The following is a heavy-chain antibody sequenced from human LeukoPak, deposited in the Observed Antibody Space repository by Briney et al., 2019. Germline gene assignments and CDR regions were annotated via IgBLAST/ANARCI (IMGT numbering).Heavy chain of an antibody. Sequence: SETLSLTYTVSGYSISSGYYWGWIRQPPGKGLEWIGSIYHSGSTYSNPSLRSRVTISVDTSKNQFSLKLSSVTAADTAVYYCASFYCSGGSCYQYYYYYYMDVWGKGTTVTISS. CDR1: GYSISSGYY. CDR2: IYHSGST. V-gene: IGHV4-38-2*02. J-gene: IGHJ6*03. D-gene: IGHD2-15*01. CDR3: ASFYCSGGSCYQYYYYYYMDV.